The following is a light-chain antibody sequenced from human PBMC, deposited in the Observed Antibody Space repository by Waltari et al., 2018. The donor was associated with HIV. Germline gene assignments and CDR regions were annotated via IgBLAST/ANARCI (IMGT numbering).Light chain of an antibody. CDR3: QVWDSSTEHPGVV. V-gene: IGLV3-21*02. Sequence: SYVLTQPPSVSVAPGQTASITCGGNNIGTKSVHWYQQRPGQAPVLVVYDEYDGPSGCPERFSGCKAGNRGTRTISRVEAGDEAVYYCQVWDSSTEHPGVVFGGGTKLTVL. J-gene: IGLJ2*01. CDR2: DEY. CDR1: NIGTKS.